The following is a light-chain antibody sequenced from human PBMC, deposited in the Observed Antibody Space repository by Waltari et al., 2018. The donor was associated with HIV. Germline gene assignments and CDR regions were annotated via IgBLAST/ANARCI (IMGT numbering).Light chain of an antibody. J-gene: IGKJ3*01. CDR1: QSVSNH. Sequence: DTVLTQYPATLSLSPGERATLSCRASQSVSNHLAWYQQKPGQAPRLLIYDASNRATGVPARFSGRRSGTDFTLTISSLDPEDFAVYYCQQRSNWPPEFTFGPGTKVDIK. CDR2: DAS. CDR3: QQRSNWPPEFT. V-gene: IGKV3-11*01.